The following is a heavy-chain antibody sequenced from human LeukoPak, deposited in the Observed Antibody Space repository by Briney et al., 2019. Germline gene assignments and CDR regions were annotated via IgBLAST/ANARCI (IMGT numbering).Heavy chain of an antibody. Sequence: KPSETLSLTCAVYGGSFSGYYWSWNRQPPGKGLEWIGEINHSGSTNYNPSLKSRVTISVDTSKNQFSLKLSSVTAADTAVYYCARVSRLLGYYYYYMDVWGKGTTVTVSS. CDR2: INHSGST. CDR3: ARVSRLLGYYYYYMDV. CDR1: GGSFSGYY. D-gene: IGHD5-12*01. J-gene: IGHJ6*03. V-gene: IGHV4-34*01.